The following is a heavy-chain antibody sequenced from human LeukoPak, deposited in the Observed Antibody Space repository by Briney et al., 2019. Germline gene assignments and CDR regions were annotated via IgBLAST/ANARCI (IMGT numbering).Heavy chain of an antibody. V-gene: IGHV3-21*01. D-gene: IGHD5-12*01. CDR1: GFTFSSYS. CDR2: ISSSTSYI. Sequence: GGSLRLSCAASGFTFSSYSMNWIRQAPGKGLEWVSSISSSTSYIYYADSVKGRFTISRDNAKNPLYLQMNSLRAEDTAVYYCALVATHNVWAFDYWGQGTLVTVSS. J-gene: IGHJ4*02. CDR3: ALVATHNVWAFDY.